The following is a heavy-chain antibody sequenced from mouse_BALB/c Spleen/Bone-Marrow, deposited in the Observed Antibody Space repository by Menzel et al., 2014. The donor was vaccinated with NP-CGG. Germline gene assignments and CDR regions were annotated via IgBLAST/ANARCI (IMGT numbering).Heavy chain of an antibody. CDR1: GFTFSSFG. V-gene: IGHV5-17*02. CDR3: ARRYYGSSFSYFDY. CDR2: ISSGSSTI. D-gene: IGHD1-1*01. J-gene: IGHJ2*02. Sequence: DVKLVESGGGLVQPGGSRKLSCAASGFTFSSFGMHWVRQAPEKGLEWVAYISSGSSTIYYADTVKGRFTISSDNPKNTLFLEMTSLRSEDTAMYYCARRYYGSSFSYFDYWGQGTSLTVSS.